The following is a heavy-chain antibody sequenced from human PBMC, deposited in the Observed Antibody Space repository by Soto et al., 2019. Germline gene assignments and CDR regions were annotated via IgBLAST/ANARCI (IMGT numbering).Heavy chain of an antibody. Sequence: SQTLSLTCVISGDSVSSSSVAWNWVRQSPSRGLEWLGRTYYSSRWYSDFAVSVRGRIVINADTSKNQFSLQLNSVTPEDTAVYFCARSEEDSDYYYYGWEVWGKGNTVSVSA. V-gene: IGHV6-1*01. CDR3: ARSEEDSDYYYYGWEV. J-gene: IGHJ6*04. D-gene: IGHD2-15*01. CDR2: TYYSSRWYS. CDR1: GDSVSSSSVA.